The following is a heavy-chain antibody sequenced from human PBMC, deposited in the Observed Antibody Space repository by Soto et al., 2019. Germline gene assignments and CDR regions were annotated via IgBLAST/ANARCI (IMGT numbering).Heavy chain of an antibody. V-gene: IGHV3-23*01. D-gene: IGHD6-13*01. Sequence: EVQLLESGGGLVQPGGSLRLSCAASGFTFSSYAMSWVRQAPGKGLEWVSAISGSGGSTYYADSVKGRFTISRDNSKNTLYLQMNSLRAEDTAVSYCSKTLPGYSSTKGHFDYWGQGTLVTVSS. CDR2: ISGSGGST. CDR3: SKTLPGYSSTKGHFDY. CDR1: GFTFSSYA. J-gene: IGHJ4*02.